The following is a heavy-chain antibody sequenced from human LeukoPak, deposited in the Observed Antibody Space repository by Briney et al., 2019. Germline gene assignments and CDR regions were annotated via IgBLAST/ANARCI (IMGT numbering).Heavy chain of an antibody. V-gene: IGHV3-15*01. J-gene: IGHJ4*02. CDR3: ITGPY. CDR1: GFTFSNAW. Sequence: GGSLRLSCAASGFTFSNAWMNWVRQAPGKGLEWVGHIKSKTEGGTTDYAAPVKGRVTISGDDLKNTLYLQMNSLKTEDTAVYYCITGPYWGQGTLVTVSS. CDR2: IKSKTEGGTT.